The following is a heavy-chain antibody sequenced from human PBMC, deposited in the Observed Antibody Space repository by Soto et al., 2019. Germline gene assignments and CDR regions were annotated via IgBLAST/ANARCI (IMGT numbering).Heavy chain of an antibody. J-gene: IGHJ3*02. CDR1: GGSFSGYY. CDR2: INHSGST. D-gene: IGHD6-19*01. Sequence: SETLSLTCAVYGGSFSGYYWSWIRQPPGKGLEWIGKINHSGSTNYNPSLKSRVTISVDTSKNQFSLKLRSVTAADTAVYYCARVRGQWLVRDAFDIWGQGTMVTVSS. CDR3: ARVRGQWLVRDAFDI. V-gene: IGHV4-34*01.